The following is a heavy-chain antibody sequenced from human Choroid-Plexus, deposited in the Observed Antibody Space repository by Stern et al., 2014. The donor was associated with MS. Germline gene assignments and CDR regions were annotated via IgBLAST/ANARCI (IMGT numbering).Heavy chain of an antibody. V-gene: IGHV3-30*18. CDR1: GFTFGSCA. CDR2: VSYDGSNK. J-gene: IGHJ5*02. CDR3: AKGRQYLTYFFDH. Sequence: VQLVESGGGVVQPGRPLRLSCVASGFTFGSCALHWVRQAPGKGLEWGAGVSYDGSNKYYADSVKGRFTISRDNSQNTLYMQMSSLRPEDTAVYYCAKGRQYLTYFFDHWGQGSLVTVSS. D-gene: IGHD2/OR15-2a*01.